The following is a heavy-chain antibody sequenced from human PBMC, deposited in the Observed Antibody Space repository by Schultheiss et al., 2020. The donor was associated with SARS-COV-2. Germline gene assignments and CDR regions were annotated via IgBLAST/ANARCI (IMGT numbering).Heavy chain of an antibody. V-gene: IGHV3-72*01. CDR2: IRNRGNGYST. CDR1: GFTFSNAW. CDR3: TRARGSGSYFDY. D-gene: IGHD3-10*01. J-gene: IGHJ4*02. Sequence: GESLKISCAGSGFTFSNAWMNWVRQASGKGLEWVGRIRNRGNGYSTDHVASVKGRFTVSRDDSKNSVYLQMNSLKTEDTAVYYCTRARGSGSYFDYWGQGILVTVSS.